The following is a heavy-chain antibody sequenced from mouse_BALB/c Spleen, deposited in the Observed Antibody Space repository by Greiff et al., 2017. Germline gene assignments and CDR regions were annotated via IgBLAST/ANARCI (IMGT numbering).Heavy chain of an antibody. CDR1: GFTFSSYT. Sequence: EVQGVESGGGLVKPGGSLKLSCAASGFTFSSYTMSWVRQTPEKRLEWVATISSGGSTYYPDSVKGRFTISRDNARNILYLQMSSLRSEDTAMYYCASRGGLYGNYTGGYWGQGTSVTVSS. CDR2: ISSGGST. D-gene: IGHD2-1*01. J-gene: IGHJ4*01. CDR3: ASRGGLYGNYTGGY. V-gene: IGHV5-6-5*01.